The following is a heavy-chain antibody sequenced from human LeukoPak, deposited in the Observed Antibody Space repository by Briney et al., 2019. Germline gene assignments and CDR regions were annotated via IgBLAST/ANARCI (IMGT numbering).Heavy chain of an antibody. CDR1: GGTFSSYA. D-gene: IGHD2-15*01. J-gene: IGHJ4*02. Sequence: GASVKVSCKASGGTFSSYAISWVRQSPGQGLEWMGRIIPIFGTANYAQKFQGRVTITTDESTSTAYMELSSLRSEDTAVYYCARDLGGSSGYWGQGTLVTVSS. V-gene: IGHV1-69*05. CDR2: IIPIFGTA. CDR3: ARDLGGSSGY.